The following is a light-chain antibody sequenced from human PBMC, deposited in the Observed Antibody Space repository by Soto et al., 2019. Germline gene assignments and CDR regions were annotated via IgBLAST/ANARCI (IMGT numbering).Light chain of an antibody. J-gene: IGLJ1*01. CDR1: NSNVGPADA. CDR2: ADN. CDR3: QSFDNGLLAGV. Sequence: QTVLTQPPSVSGAPGQRDTISCTEDNSNVGPADAAHWYQHIPVTAPTLLIYADNIRPSGVPGRFSPSKSGTSASLAIPGLQAADEAGYYCQSFDNGLLAGVFGTGTKVTVL. V-gene: IGLV1-40*01.